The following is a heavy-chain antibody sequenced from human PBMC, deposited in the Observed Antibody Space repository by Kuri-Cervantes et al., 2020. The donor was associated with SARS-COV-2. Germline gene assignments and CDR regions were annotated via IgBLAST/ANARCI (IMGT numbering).Heavy chain of an antibody. CDR3: ARGPRYSSSWYQTLDY. CDR2: INHSGST. Sequence: SETLSLTCAVYGGSFSGYYWSWIRQPPGKGLEWIGEINHSGSTNYNPSLKSRVTMSVDTSKNQFSLKLSSVTAADTAVYYCARGPRYSSSWYQTLDYWGQGTLVTVSS. D-gene: IGHD6-13*01. CDR1: GGSFSGYY. V-gene: IGHV4-34*01. J-gene: IGHJ4*02.